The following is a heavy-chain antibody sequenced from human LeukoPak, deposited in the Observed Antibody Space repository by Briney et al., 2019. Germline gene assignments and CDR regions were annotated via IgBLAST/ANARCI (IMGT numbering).Heavy chain of an antibody. CDR3: AKSTAPAGYYLDY. D-gene: IGHD2-2*01. CDR2: ISYDGNDK. J-gene: IGHJ4*02. Sequence: GGSLGLSCAASGFTFSTYGMHWVRQAPGKGLEWAAIISYDGNDKDYADSVRGRFTISRDNSKNTLYLQMNSLRGEDTAVYYCAKSTAPAGYYLDYWGQGILVTVSS. V-gene: IGHV3-30*18. CDR1: GFTFSTYG.